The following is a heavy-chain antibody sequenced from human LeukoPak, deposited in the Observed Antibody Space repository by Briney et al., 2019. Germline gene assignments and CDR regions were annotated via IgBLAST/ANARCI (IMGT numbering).Heavy chain of an antibody. D-gene: IGHD3-22*01. Sequence: GGSLRLFCAASGFTFSSYSMNWVRQAPGKGLEWVSGISSSGGSPYYADSVQGRFTISRDNSKNTLFLQMTGLRAEDTAVYYCADLGTTYYYDRSTYWGQGTLVAVSS. V-gene: IGHV3-23*01. J-gene: IGHJ4*02. CDR1: GFTFSSYS. CDR2: ISSSGGSP. CDR3: ADLGTTYYYDRSTY.